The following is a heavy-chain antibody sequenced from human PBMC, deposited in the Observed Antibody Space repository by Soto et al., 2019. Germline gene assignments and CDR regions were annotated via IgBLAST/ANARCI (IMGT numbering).Heavy chain of an antibody. CDR1: GYTFTSYG. V-gene: IGHV1-69*13. CDR3: ARAEGYCSGGSCYGGYYGMDV. J-gene: IGHJ6*02. Sequence: SVKVSCTASGYTFTSYGISWVRQAPGQGLEWMGGIIPIFGTANYAQKFQGRVTITADESTNTAYMELSSLRSEDTAVYYCARAEGYCSGGSCYGGYYGMDVWGQGTTVTVSS. D-gene: IGHD2-15*01. CDR2: IIPIFGTA.